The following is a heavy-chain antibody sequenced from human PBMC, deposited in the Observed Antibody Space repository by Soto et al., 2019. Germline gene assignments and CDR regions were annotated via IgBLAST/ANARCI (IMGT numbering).Heavy chain of an antibody. CDR2: ISPSTSHI. V-gene: IGHV3-21*01. D-gene: IGHD2-15*01. CDR3: SGCSGGACHQNYGMDV. J-gene: IGHJ6*02. CDR1: GFTFSSCT. Sequence: SLRLYCAVSGFTFSSCTMNWVRQAPGKGLEWVSSISPSTSHIYYADSVKGRFTISRDNAKNSLFLQMNSLRAEDTAVYYCSGCSGGACHQNYGMDVWGQGTTVTVSS.